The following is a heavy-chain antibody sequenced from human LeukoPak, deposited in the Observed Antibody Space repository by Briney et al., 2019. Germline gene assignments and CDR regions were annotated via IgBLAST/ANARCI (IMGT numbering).Heavy chain of an antibody. V-gene: IGHV4-59*08. CDR3: AGGGGYDDYFDY. Sequence: SETLSLTCTVSGGSISSYYWSWIRQPPGKGLEWIGYIYYSGSTNYNPSLKSRVTISVDTSKNQFSLKLSSVTAADTAVYYCAGGGGYDDYFDYWGQGTLVTVSS. D-gene: IGHD5-12*01. J-gene: IGHJ4*02. CDR1: GGSISSYY. CDR2: IYYSGST.